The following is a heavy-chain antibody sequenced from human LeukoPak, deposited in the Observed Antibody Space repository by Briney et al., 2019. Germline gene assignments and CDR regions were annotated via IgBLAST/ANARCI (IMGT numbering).Heavy chain of an antibody. CDR1: GFTFSSYG. Sequence: QSGGSLRLSCAASGFTFSSYGMSWVRQAPGKGLEWVSAISGSGGSTYYADSVKGRFTISRDNSKNTLYLQMNNLRAEDTAVYYCAKSGGNVKGYWGQGTLVTVSS. D-gene: IGHD4-23*01. CDR3: AKSGGNVKGY. V-gene: IGHV3-23*01. CDR2: ISGSGGST. J-gene: IGHJ4*02.